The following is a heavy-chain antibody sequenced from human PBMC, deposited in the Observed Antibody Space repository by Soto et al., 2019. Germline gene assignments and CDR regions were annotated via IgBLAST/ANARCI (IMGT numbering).Heavy chain of an antibody. CDR1: GFTFSNYW. Sequence: EVQLVESGGGLVQPGESLRLSCAASGFTFSNYWMHWVRQAPGKGLVWVSRIDSDGSRITYADFVKGRSTISRDNAKNTVYLHMNSLTAEDTAVYYCVRTSLVVAVATPEDFWGQGTLVTVSS. J-gene: IGHJ4*02. CDR3: VRTSLVVAVATPEDF. D-gene: IGHD2-15*01. CDR2: IDSDGSRI. V-gene: IGHV3-74*01.